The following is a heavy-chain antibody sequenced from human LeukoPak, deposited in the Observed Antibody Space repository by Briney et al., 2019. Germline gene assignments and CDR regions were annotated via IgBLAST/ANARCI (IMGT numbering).Heavy chain of an antibody. V-gene: IGHV3-23*01. CDR1: GFTFSSYS. J-gene: IGHJ4*02. CDR3: AKLSSSWQIDS. D-gene: IGHD6-13*01. Sequence: GGSLRLSCAASGFTFSSYSMNWVRQAPGKGLDWVSAISGSGGTTYYADSVQGRFTISRDNSKNTLYLQMNSLRAEDTAVYYCAKLSSSWQIDSWGQGTLVTVSS. CDR2: ISGSGGTT.